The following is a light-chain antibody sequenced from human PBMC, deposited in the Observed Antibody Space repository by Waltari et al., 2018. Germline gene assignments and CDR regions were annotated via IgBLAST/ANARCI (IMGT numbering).Light chain of an antibody. CDR2: DND. J-gene: IGLJ3*02. V-gene: IGLV1-51*01. Sequence: QSVLTQPPSVSAAPGQKVTISCSGSTSNTGTHYITCYQQLPGTAPKPLIYDNDNRPSGIPDRFSGSKSGASGTLDISGLQTGDEADYYCETWDSSLSAAVFGGGTRLTVL. CDR3: ETWDSSLSAAV. CDR1: TSNTGTHY.